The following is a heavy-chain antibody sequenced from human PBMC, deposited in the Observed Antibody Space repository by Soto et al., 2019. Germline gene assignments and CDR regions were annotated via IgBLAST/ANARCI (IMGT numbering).Heavy chain of an antibody. CDR1: GGTFSSYA. CDR3: ARGPLRYFDWLDGMDV. CDR2: IIPIFGTA. J-gene: IGHJ6*02. V-gene: IGHV1-69*13. D-gene: IGHD3-9*01. Sequence: AASVKVSCKASGGTFSSYAISWVRQAPGQGLEWMGGIIPIFGTANYAQKFQGRVTITADESTSTAYMELSSLRSEDTAVYYCARGPLRYFDWLDGMDVWGQGTTVTVSS.